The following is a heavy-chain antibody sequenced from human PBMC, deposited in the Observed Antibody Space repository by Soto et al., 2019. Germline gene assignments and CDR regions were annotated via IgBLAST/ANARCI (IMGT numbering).Heavy chain of an antibody. CDR1: GFSVSTNY. V-gene: IGHV3-66*01. Sequence: GGSLRLSCAASGFSVSTNYLSWVRQAPGKGLEWVSVIYSGGNRYYADSVKGRFTISIDDSRNTLYLQMYSLRAEDTAVYYCGRDRGRGKFHYDYWGQGTLVTVSS. J-gene: IGHJ4*02. CDR3: GRDRGRGKFHYDY. CDR2: IYSGGNR. D-gene: IGHD2-21*01.